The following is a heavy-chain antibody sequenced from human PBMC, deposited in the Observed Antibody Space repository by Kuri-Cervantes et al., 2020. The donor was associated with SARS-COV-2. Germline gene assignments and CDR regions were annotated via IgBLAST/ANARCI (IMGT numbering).Heavy chain of an antibody. J-gene: IGHJ6*03. D-gene: IGHD6-19*01. Sequence: GESLKISCAASGFTFSSYGMHRVRQAPGKGLEWVSYISSSSSTIYYADSVKGRFTISRDNAKNSLYLQMNSLRAEDTAVYYCARAAVALIKYYYYYYMDVWSKGTTVTVSS. CDR1: GFTFSSYG. CDR2: ISSSSSTI. CDR3: ARAAVALIKYYYYYYMDV. V-gene: IGHV3-48*01.